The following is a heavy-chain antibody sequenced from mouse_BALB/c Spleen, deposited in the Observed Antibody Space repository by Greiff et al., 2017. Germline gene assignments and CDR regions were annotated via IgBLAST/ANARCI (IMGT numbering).Heavy chain of an antibody. CDR2: ISSGSSTI. D-gene: IGHD2-14*01. V-gene: IGHV5-17*02. Sequence: EVMLVESGGGLVQPGGSRKLSCAASGFTFSSFGMHWVRQAPEKGLEWVAYISSGSSTIYYADTVKGRFTISRDNPKNTLFLQMTSLRSEDTAMYYCARGYRYAMDYWGQGTSVTVSS. CDR1: GFTFSSFG. J-gene: IGHJ4*01. CDR3: ARGYRYAMDY.